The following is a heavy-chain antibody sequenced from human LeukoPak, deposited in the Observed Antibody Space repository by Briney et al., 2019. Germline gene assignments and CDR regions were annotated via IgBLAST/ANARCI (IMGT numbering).Heavy chain of an antibody. CDR3: AREGWQWLVHAFDV. D-gene: IGHD6-19*01. CDR1: GGSFSGYY. Sequence: SETLSLTCAVYGGSFSGYYWSWIRQPPGKGLEWIGEINHSGSTNYNPSLKSRVTISVDTSKNLFSLKLSSVTAADTALYYCAREGWQWLVHAFDVWGQGTMVTVSS. V-gene: IGHV4-34*01. J-gene: IGHJ3*01. CDR2: INHSGST.